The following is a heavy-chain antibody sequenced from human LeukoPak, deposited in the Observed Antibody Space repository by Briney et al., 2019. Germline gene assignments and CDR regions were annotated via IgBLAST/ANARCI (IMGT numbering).Heavy chain of an antibody. V-gene: IGHV3-21*01. CDR3: ARVVGYYYYMDV. J-gene: IGHJ6*03. Sequence: PGGSLRLSCAASGFTFSSYTINWVRQAPGKGLEWVSSISGTSSYIYYADSVKGRFTISRDNAKNSLYLQMNSLRAEDTAVYYCARVVGYYYYMDVWGKGTTVTISS. CDR2: ISGTSSYI. CDR1: GFTFSSYT. D-gene: IGHD1-26*01.